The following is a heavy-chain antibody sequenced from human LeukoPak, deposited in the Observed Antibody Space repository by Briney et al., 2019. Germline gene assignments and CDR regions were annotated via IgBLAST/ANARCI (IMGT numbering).Heavy chain of an antibody. Sequence: HTGGSLRLSCAASGFTFSSSSMNWVRQAPGKGLVWVSYISSSSSTIYYADSVKGRFTISRDNAKNSLYLQMNSLRAEDTAVYYCARDLFGSGSRWGQGTLVTVSS. CDR2: ISSSSSTI. V-gene: IGHV3-48*01. J-gene: IGHJ4*02. D-gene: IGHD3-10*01. CDR3: ARDLFGSGSR. CDR1: GFTFSSSS.